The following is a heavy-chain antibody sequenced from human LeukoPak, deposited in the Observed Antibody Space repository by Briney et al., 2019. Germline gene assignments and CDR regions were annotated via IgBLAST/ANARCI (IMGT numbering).Heavy chain of an antibody. Sequence: GASVKVSSKASGYTFINSHMPWVRQAPGQGLEWMGIINPTDGSTSYAQKFQGRVTMTRDMSTSTVYMQLNSLGFEDTAVYFCARRSGSPEYFQHWGQGTLVTVSS. CDR2: INPTDGST. V-gene: IGHV1-46*01. D-gene: IGHD1-26*01. CDR1: GYTFINSH. CDR3: ARRSGSPEYFQH. J-gene: IGHJ1*01.